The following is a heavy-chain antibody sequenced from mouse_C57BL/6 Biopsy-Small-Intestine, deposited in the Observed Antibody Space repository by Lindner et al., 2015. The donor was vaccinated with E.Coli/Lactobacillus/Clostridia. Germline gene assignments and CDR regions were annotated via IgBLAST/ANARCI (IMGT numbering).Heavy chain of an antibody. J-gene: IGHJ2*01. CDR1: AYTFTTYP. CDR2: FHPYNDDT. V-gene: IGHV1-47*01. Sequence: VQLQESGAELVRPGASVKMSCKASAYTFTTYPIEWMKQSHGKSLEWIGNFHPYNDDTKYNEKLKGKATLTVERSSSTVYLELSRLTSDDSAVYYCARGGVLAGFFDYWGQGTTLTVSS. D-gene: IGHD3-2*02. CDR3: ARGGVLAGFFDY.